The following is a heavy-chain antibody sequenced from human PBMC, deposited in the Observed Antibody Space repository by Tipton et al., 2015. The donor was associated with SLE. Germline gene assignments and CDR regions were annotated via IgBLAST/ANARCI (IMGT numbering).Heavy chain of an antibody. CDR3: ARGDLYWYFDL. CDR1: GGSFSGYY. CDR2: INRSGST. J-gene: IGHJ2*01. V-gene: IGHV4-34*01. Sequence: TLSLTCAVYGGSFSGYYWSWIRQPPGKGLEWIGEINRSGSTNYNPSLKSRVTISVDTSKNQFSLKPSSVTAADTAVYYCARGDLYWYFDLWGRGTLVTVSS.